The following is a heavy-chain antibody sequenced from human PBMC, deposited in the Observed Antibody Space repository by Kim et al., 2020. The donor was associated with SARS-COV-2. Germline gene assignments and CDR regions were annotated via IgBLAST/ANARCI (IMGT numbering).Heavy chain of an antibody. V-gene: IGHV3-20*01. CDR1: GFTFDDYG. CDR2: INWNGGST. Sequence: GGSLRLSCAASGFTFDDYGMSWVRQAPGKGLEWVSGINWNGGSTGYADSVKGRFTISRDNAKNSLYLQMNSLRAEDTALYHCARDGIVGATEAGYYYYGMDVWGQGTTVTVSS. CDR3: ARDGIVGATEAGYYYYGMDV. D-gene: IGHD1-26*01. J-gene: IGHJ6*02.